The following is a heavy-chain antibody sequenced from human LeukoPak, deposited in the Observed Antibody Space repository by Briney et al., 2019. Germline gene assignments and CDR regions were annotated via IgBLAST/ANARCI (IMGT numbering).Heavy chain of an antibody. Sequence: GGSLRLSCAASGFTFSRYWMSWVRQAPGKGLEWVANIKEDGSEMFHVDSVRGRFTISRDNTQNLLYLQMDSLRAEDTAVYYCTGYSSPSVWSFQHWGQGTLVTVSS. V-gene: IGHV3-7*01. J-gene: IGHJ1*01. CDR1: GFTFSRYW. CDR2: IKEDGSEM. CDR3: TGYSSPSVWSFQH. D-gene: IGHD6-6*01.